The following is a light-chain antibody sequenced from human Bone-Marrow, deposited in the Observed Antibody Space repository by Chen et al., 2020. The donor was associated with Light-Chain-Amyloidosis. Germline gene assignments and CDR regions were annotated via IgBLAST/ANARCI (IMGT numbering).Light chain of an antibody. V-gene: IGKV3-20*01. CDR1: QSVSSSY. Sequence: EIVLTQSPGTLSLSPGETAILSCRASQSVSSSYLGWYQQIPGQAPRLLVYGASTRAAGIPDRFSGSGSGTDFTLTISRLESEDFAVYYWQQYGSSPTFGQGTKVEIK. CDR2: GAS. CDR3: QQYGSSPT. J-gene: IGKJ1*01.